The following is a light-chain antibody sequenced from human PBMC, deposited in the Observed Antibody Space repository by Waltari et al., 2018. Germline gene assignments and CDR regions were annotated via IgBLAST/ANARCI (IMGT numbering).Light chain of an antibody. Sequence: QSALTQPASVSGSPGQSITIPCTGTSSNLGVYNLVPWFQHLPGKAPQLLMYYVTKRPSGISDRFSGSKSGNTASLTISTLQADDEADYYCCSYSTSGSWMFGGGTKVTVL. CDR3: CSYSTSGSWM. V-gene: IGLV2-23*02. CDR1: SSNLGVYNL. CDR2: YVT. J-gene: IGLJ3*02.